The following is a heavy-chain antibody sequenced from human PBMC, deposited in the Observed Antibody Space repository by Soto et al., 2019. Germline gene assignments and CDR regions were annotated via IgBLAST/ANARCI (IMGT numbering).Heavy chain of an antibody. V-gene: IGHV1-18*04. CDR2: INPYNGNT. CDR1: GYSFSSYG. D-gene: IGHD1-26*01. CDR3: ARDPGAATFDY. Sequence: ASVKVSCKASGYSFSSYGGSWVRQAPGQGLEWIGWINPYNGNTHNAQNLQGRVTLTTDTSTSTAYMELRSLRSDDTAIYYCARDPGAATFDYWGQGTLVTVSS. J-gene: IGHJ4*01.